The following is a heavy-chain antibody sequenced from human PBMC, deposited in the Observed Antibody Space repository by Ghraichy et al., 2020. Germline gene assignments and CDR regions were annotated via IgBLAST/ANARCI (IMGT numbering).Heavy chain of an antibody. CDR1: GFTFSSYA. Sequence: GESLNISCAASGFTFSSYAMSWVRQAPGKGLEWVSAISGSGGSTYYADSVKGRFTISRDNSKNTLYLQMNSLRAEDTAVYYCANYQYSSSWYDAFDIWGQGTMVTVSS. J-gene: IGHJ3*02. CDR3: ANYQYSSSWYDAFDI. D-gene: IGHD6-13*01. CDR2: ISGSGGST. V-gene: IGHV3-23*01.